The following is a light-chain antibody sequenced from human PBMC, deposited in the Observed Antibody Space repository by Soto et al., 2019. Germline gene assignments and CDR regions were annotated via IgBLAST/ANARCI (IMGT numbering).Light chain of an antibody. Sequence: AIRMTQSPSSLSASTGDRVTITCRASPGFSSYLAWFQQKPGRPPKLLMSATSTLQSDVPSRFSGSGSGTDFTLNIGCLQSEDLATYYCQQYYTYPWTFGQGTKVEIK. J-gene: IGKJ1*01. V-gene: IGKV1-8*01. CDR3: QQYYTYPWT. CDR2: ATS. CDR1: PGFSSY.